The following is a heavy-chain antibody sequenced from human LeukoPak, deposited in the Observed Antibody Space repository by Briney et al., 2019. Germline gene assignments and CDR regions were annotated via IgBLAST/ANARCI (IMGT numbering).Heavy chain of an antibody. CDR1: GGTFSSYA. J-gene: IGHJ3*02. V-gene: IGHV1-69*13. CDR3: ARGRQWLVRDDAFDI. D-gene: IGHD6-19*01. CDR2: IIPIFGTA. Sequence: GASVKVSCKSSGGTFSSYAIIWVRQAPGQGLEWMGGIIPIFGTANYAQKFQGRVTITADESTSTAYMELSSLRSEDTAVYYCARGRQWLVRDDAFDIWGQGTMVTVSS.